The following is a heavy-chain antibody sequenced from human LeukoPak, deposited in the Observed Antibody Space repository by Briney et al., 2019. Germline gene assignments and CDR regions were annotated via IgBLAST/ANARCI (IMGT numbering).Heavy chain of an antibody. CDR2: ISDSGTT. CDR3: ARRRGSSSYRDY. D-gene: IGHD3-3*01. Sequence: SETLSLTCTVSGGSVHSTNHFWGWIRQPPGEGLEWIATISDSGTTYYNPSLKSRISISADTSKNQISLRLNSVTVTDTAVYYCARRRGSSSYRDYWGQGTQVIASS. J-gene: IGHJ4*02. V-gene: IGHV4-39*01. CDR1: GGSVHSTNHF.